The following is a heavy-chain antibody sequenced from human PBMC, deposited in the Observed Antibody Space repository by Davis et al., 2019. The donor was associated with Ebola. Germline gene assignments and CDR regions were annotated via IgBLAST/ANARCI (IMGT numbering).Heavy chain of an antibody. D-gene: IGHD1-20*01. CDR2: IITGGSDT. J-gene: IGHJ3*02. CDR3: VKDSSNNWFDI. V-gene: IGHV3-74*03. CDR1: GFTFSSYW. Sequence: GESLKISCAASGFTFSSYWMHWVRLVPGMGLVWVSRIITGGSDTKYADSVKGRFTITRDNSRGTLYLQMNSLRVEDSAINYCVKDSSNNWFDIWGQGTLVTVSS.